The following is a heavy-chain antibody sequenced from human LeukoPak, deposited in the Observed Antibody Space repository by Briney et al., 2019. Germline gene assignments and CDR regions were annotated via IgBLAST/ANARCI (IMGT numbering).Heavy chain of an antibody. CDR1: GGSISSCDYY. J-gene: IGHJ3*02. CDR3: ASYMITFGGVIADAFDI. Sequence: SETLSLTCTVSGGSISSCDYYWIWIRQPPGRGLEWIGYIYYSGSTYSNPSLKSRVTISVDTSKNQYSLKLSSVTAADTAVYYCASYMITFGGVIADAFDIWGQGTMVTVSS. D-gene: IGHD3-16*02. CDR2: IYYSGST. V-gene: IGHV4-30-4*08.